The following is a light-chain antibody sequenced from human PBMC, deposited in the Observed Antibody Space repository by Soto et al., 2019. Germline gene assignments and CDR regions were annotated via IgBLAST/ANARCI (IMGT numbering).Light chain of an antibody. CDR2: KAS. Sequence: DIQMTQSPSTLSASVGDRVTITCRASQSVGDWLAWYQQKAGKAPKLLIYKASTLETRVPSRFSGSGSGTEFTLTVSSLQPDDFATYYCQQYNSYPRTFGQGTKVEIK. CDR1: QSVGDW. J-gene: IGKJ1*01. CDR3: QQYNSYPRT. V-gene: IGKV1-5*03.